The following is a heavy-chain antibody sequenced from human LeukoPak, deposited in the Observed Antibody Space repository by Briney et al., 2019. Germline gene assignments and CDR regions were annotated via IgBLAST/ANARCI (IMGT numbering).Heavy chain of an antibody. CDR1: GFTFSSYS. D-gene: IGHD6-13*01. Sequence: GGSLRLSCAASGFTFSSYSMNWVRQAPGKGLEWVSSISSSSSYIYYADSVKGRFTISRDNSKNTLYLQMNSLRAEDTAVYYCAKDYGSSWYRYYYMDVWGKGTTVTASS. V-gene: IGHV3-21*04. J-gene: IGHJ6*03. CDR2: ISSSSSYI. CDR3: AKDYGSSWYRYYYMDV.